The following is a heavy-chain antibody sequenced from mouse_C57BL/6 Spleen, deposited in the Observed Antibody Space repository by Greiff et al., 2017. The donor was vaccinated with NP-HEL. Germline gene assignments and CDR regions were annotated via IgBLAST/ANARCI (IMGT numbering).Heavy chain of an antibody. V-gene: IGHV3-6*01. J-gene: IGHJ4*01. D-gene: IGHD1-1*01. Sequence: EVKLEESGPGLVKPSQSLSLSCSVTGYSITSGYYWNWIRQFPGNKLEWMGYISYDGSNNYNPSLKNRISITRDTSKNQFFLKLNSVTTEDTATYYCARGITTMAMDYWGQGTSVTVSS. CDR3: ARGITTMAMDY. CDR1: GYSITSGYY. CDR2: ISYDGSN.